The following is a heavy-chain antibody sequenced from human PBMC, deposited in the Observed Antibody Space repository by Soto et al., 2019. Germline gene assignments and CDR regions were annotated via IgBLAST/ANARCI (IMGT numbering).Heavy chain of an antibody. CDR2: INHRGST. J-gene: IGHJ4*02. V-gene: IGHV4-34*01. CDR1: GGSFSGYS. Sequence: QVQLQQWGAGLLKPSETLSLTCAVYGGSFSGYSWCWIRQPPGTGLAWIGEINHRGSTNYNPSLTGRVSIAVDTAKNQFSLKLSSVTAADTAVYYCARGDRRWLQARCYFDYWGQGTLVTVSS. CDR3: ARGDRRWLQARCYFDY. D-gene: IGHD5-12*01.